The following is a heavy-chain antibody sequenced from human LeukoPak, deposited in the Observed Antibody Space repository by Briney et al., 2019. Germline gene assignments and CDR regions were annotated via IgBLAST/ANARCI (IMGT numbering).Heavy chain of an antibody. Sequence: SETLSLTCTVSGGSISDYYWSWIRQPPGKGLEWIGYFYYSGRTNYNPSLKSRVTISVDTSKNQFPLKLSSVTAADTAVYYCARMTSGYLIPDYWGQGTLVTVSS. V-gene: IGHV4-59*01. J-gene: IGHJ4*02. CDR3: ARMTSGYLIPDY. CDR1: GGSISDYY. D-gene: IGHD3-22*01. CDR2: FYYSGRT.